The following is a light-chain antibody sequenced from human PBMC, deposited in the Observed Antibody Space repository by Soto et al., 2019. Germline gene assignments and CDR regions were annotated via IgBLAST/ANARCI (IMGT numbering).Light chain of an antibody. V-gene: IGLV2-11*01. CDR1: SSDVGGYNY. J-gene: IGLJ3*02. Sequence: QSALTQPRSVSGSPGQSVTISCTGTSSDVGGYNYVSWHQQHPGKAPKLVIYDVNKRPSGVPDRFSGSKSGNTASLTVSGLQAEDEADYSCCSYAGTYTQWVFGGGTKLTVL. CDR3: CSYAGTYTQWV. CDR2: DVN.